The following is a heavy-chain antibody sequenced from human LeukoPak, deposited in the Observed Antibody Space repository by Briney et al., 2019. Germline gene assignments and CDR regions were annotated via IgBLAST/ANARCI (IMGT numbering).Heavy chain of an antibody. CDR3: AREARRSTAAIRGPPDY. J-gene: IGHJ4*02. Sequence: SETLSLTCTVSGGSISSSSYYWGWIRQPPGKGLEWIGSIYYSGSTYYNPSLKSRVTISVDTSKNQFSLKLSSVTAADTAVYYCAREARRSTAAIRGPPDYWGQGTLVTVSS. CDR2: IYYSGST. CDR1: GGSISSSSYY. D-gene: IGHD2-2*02. V-gene: IGHV4-39*07.